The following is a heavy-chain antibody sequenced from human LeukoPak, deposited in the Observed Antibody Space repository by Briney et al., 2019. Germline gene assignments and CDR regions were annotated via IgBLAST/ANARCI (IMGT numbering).Heavy chain of an antibody. CDR3: ARDAYDDWNRLYYYYYMDV. J-gene: IGHJ6*03. V-gene: IGHV4-4*07. D-gene: IGHD3-3*01. Sequence: ATLSLTFNVSGGSMNAYYWSWIRQPAGTGLEWIGRIYSSGTTNYNASFRSRVTMSVDTSKKQFSLDLRSVTAADTAVYFCARDAYDDWNRLYYYYYMDVWGKGTTVTVSS. CDR2: IYSSGTT. CDR1: GGSMNAYY.